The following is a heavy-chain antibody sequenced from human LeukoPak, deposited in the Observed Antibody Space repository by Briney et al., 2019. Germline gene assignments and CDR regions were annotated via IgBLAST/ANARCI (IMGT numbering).Heavy chain of an antibody. CDR3: ARDWLSSGWCADY. Sequence: GASLRLSCAVAGFTFSSHWMHWVRQAPGKGLVWVSRINGDGSATAYADSVKGRFTVSRDNAKNTLYLQMNSLRAEDTAVYYCARDWLSSGWCADYCGQGTLVTVSS. CDR1: GFTFSSHW. V-gene: IGHV3-74*01. J-gene: IGHJ4*02. D-gene: IGHD6-19*01. CDR2: INGDGSAT.